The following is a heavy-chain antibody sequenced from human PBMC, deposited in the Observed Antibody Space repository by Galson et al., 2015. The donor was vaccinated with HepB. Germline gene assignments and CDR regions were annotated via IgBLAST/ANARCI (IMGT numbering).Heavy chain of an antibody. CDR3: ARIATTVTSSGGLDS. Sequence: PALVKPTQTLTLTCTFSGFSLTTTGMCVSWIRQPPGKALEWLARIDWDDDKFYTTSLKTRLTISKDTSKNQVVLRMTNMDPVDTAPYFCARIATTVTSSGGLDSWGQGILVTVSS. V-gene: IGHV2-70*17. CDR1: GFSLTTTGMC. D-gene: IGHD3-10*01. CDR2: IDWDDDK. J-gene: IGHJ4*02.